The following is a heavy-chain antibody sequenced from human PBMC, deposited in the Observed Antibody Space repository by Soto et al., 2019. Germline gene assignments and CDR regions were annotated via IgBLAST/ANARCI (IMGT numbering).Heavy chain of an antibody. CDR1: GFSFSSYA. Sequence: GXSLRLSCAASGFSFSSYALSWFRQAPVRGLEWVSGISGSGGSTYAADSVKGRFTISRDNSKNTLYLQMNSLRAEDTAVYYCAKDAWNLLNYLDSWGQGTLVTVSS. CDR2: ISGSGGST. CDR3: AKDAWNLLNYLDS. D-gene: IGHD1-26*01. V-gene: IGHV3-23*01. J-gene: IGHJ4*02.